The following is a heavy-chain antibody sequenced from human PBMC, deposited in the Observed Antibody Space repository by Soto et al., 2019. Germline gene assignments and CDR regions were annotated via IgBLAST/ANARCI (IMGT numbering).Heavy chain of an antibody. Sequence: GGSLRLCCAASGFTFSSYGMHWVRQAPGKGLEWVAVIWYDGSNKYYADSVKGRFTISRDNSKNTLYLQMNSLRAEDTAVYYCARGLRSQYYYYYYGMDVWGQGTTVTVSS. J-gene: IGHJ6*02. CDR2: IWYDGSNK. CDR3: ARGLRSQYYYYYYGMDV. D-gene: IGHD2-15*01. CDR1: GFTFSSYG. V-gene: IGHV3-33*01.